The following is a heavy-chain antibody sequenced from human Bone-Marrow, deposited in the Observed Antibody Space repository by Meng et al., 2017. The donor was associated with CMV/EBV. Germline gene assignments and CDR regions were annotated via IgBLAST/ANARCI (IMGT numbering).Heavy chain of an antibody. J-gene: IGHJ5*02. Sequence: SETLSLTCAVYGGSFSGYYWSWIRQPPGKGLEWIGEINHSGSTNYNPSLKSRVTISVDTSKNQFSLKLSSVTAADTAVYYCARRYSSSSYNWLDPWGQGTLVTVSS. D-gene: IGHD6-6*01. CDR2: INHSGST. CDR1: GGSFSGYY. V-gene: IGHV4-34*01. CDR3: ARRYSSSSYNWLDP.